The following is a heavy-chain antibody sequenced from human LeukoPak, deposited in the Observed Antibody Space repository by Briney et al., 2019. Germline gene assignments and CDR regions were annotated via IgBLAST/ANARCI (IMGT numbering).Heavy chain of an antibody. CDR1: GGSISSSSYY. V-gene: IGHV4-39*01. D-gene: IGHD3-3*01. J-gene: IGHJ3*02. CDR2: IYYSGST. CDR3: ARFFTYYDFWSGLIGGAFDI. Sequence: SETLSLTCTVSGGSISSSSYYWGWIRQPPGKGLEWIGSIYYSGSTYYNPSLKSRVTISVDTSKNQFSLKLSSVTAADTAVYYCARFFTYYDFWSGLIGGAFDIWGQGTKVTVSS.